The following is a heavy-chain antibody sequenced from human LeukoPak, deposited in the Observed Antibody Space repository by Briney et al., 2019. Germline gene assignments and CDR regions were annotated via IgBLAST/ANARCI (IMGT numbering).Heavy chain of an antibody. CDR1: GGSFSGYY. CDR2: INHSVST. Sequence: SETLSLTCAVYGGSFSGYYWSWISQPPGEGREWLGEINHSVSTNYHPSLKSRVTISVDTSKNQFSLKLSSLTAADTAVYSVARVSYDSSGYLRPFDYWGQGTLVTVSS. V-gene: IGHV4-34*01. D-gene: IGHD3-22*01. J-gene: IGHJ4*02. CDR3: ARVSYDSSGYLRPFDY.